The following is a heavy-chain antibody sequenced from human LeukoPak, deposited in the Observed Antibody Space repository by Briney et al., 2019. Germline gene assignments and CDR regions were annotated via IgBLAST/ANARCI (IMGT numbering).Heavy chain of an antibody. CDR3: ARVLRYYDFWSGYFSGLNWFDP. J-gene: IGHJ5*02. Sequence: SETLSLTCTVSGGSISSSSYYWGWIRQPPGKGLEWIGSIYYSGSTYYNPSLKSRVTISVDTSKNQFSLKLSSVTAADTAVYYCARVLRYYDFWSGYFSGLNWFDPWGQGTLVTVSS. D-gene: IGHD3-3*01. V-gene: IGHV4-39*07. CDR2: IYYSGST. CDR1: GGSISSSSYY.